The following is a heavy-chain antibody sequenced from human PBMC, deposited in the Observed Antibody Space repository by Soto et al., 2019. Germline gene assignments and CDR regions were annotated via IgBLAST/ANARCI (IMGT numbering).Heavy chain of an antibody. D-gene: IGHD3-3*01. Sequence: SETLSLTCAVSSGSISSSNWWSWVRQTPGKGLEWIGEIYHGGSTNYNPSLKSRVTISVDKSKNYFSLKLSSVTAADTAVYYCARTFGLTAIYYYMDVWGKGTTVTVSS. CDR1: SGSISSSNW. CDR3: ARTFGLTAIYYYMDV. V-gene: IGHV4-4*02. CDR2: IYHGGST. J-gene: IGHJ6*03.